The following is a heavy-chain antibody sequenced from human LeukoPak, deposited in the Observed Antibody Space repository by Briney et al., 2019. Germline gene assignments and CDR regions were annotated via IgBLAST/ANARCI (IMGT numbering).Heavy chain of an antibody. Sequence: SETLSLTCAVYGGSFSGYYWSWIRQPPGKGLEWIGEINHSGSTNYNPSLKSRVTISVDTSKNQFSLKLSSVTAADTAVYYCARLYSSSSAYLYYFDYWGQGTLVTVSS. D-gene: IGHD6-6*01. J-gene: IGHJ4*02. CDR1: GGSFSGYY. V-gene: IGHV4-34*01. CDR2: INHSGST. CDR3: ARLYSSSSAYLYYFDY.